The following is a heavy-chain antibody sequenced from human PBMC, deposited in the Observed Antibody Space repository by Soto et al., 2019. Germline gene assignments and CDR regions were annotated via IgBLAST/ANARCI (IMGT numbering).Heavy chain of an antibody. CDR1: GFTFSSYA. CDR2: ISGSDDST. D-gene: IGHD6-6*01. Sequence: EVQLLESGGGLVQPGESLRLSCAASGFTFSSYAMSWVRQAPGKGLEWVPVISGSDDSTYYADSVKGRFTISRDNSKSTLYLQMNSLRAEDTAVYYCAKRSSSSTFDYWGQGTLVTVSS. V-gene: IGHV3-23*01. CDR3: AKRSSSSTFDY. J-gene: IGHJ4*02.